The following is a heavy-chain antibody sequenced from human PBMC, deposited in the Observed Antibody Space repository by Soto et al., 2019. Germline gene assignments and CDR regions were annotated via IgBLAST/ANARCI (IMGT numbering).Heavy chain of an antibody. CDR3: ARDDGVATISIDY. Sequence: SETLSLTCAVSGGSISSGGYSWSWIRQPPGKGLEWIGYIYHSGSTYYNPSLKSRVTISVDRSKNQFSPKLSSVTAADTAVYYCARDDGVATISIDYGGQGTLVTVS. CDR1: GGSISSGGYS. CDR2: IYHSGST. D-gene: IGHD5-12*01. J-gene: IGHJ4*02. V-gene: IGHV4-30-2*01.